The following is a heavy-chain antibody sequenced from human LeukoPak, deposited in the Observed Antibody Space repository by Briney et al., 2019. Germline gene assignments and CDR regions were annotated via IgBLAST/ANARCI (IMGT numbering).Heavy chain of an antibody. D-gene: IGHD5-12*01. V-gene: IGHV3-23*01. Sequence: GGSLRLSCAASGFTFSSYAMSWVRQAPGKGLEWVSSISNSGGRTFYTDSVKGRFTISGDNSKITLYLQMNSLRAEDTAVYYCAKSYNGYESKPDYWGQGTLVTVSS. J-gene: IGHJ4*02. CDR2: ISNSGGRT. CDR3: AKSYNGYESKPDY. CDR1: GFTFSSYA.